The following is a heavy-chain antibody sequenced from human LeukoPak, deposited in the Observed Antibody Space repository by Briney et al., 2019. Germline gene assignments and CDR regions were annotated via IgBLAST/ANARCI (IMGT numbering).Heavy chain of an antibody. J-gene: IGHJ3*02. CDR1: GFTFSSYS. CDR3: AKFDYYDSSGYYNKVLDAFDI. V-gene: IGHV3-23*01. D-gene: IGHD3-22*01. CDR2: ISGSGGST. Sequence: GGSLRLSCAASGFTFSSYSMNWVRQAPGKGLEWVSAISGSGGSTYYADSVKGRFTISRDNSKNTLYLQMNSLRAEDTAVYYCAKFDYYDSSGYYNKVLDAFDIWGQGTMVTVSS.